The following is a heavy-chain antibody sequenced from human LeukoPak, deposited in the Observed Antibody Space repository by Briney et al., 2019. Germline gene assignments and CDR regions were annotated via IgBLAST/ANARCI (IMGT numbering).Heavy chain of an antibody. CDR1: GFTFSSYA. J-gene: IGHJ2*01. V-gene: IGHV3-23*01. CDR3: AKAPGKDWYFDL. CDR2: IGGSGGST. Sequence: LSGGSLRLSCAASGFTFSSYAMSWVRQAPGKGLEWVSAIGGSGGSTYYADSAKGRFTISRDNSKNTLYLQMNSLRAEDTAVYYCAKAPGKDWYFDLWGRGTLVTVSS.